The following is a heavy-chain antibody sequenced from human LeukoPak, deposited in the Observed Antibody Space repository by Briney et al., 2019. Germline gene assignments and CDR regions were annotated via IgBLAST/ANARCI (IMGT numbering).Heavy chain of an antibody. J-gene: IGHJ4*02. CDR1: GFTFRSYE. D-gene: IGHD3-22*01. CDR2: ISSSGSTI. V-gene: IGHV3-48*03. Sequence: GGSLRLSCAASGFTFRSYEMNWVRQAPGKGLEWVSYISSSGSTIYYADSVKGRFTISRDNAKNSLYLQMNSLRAEDTAVYYCARAHYYDSSGLDYWGQGTLVTVSS. CDR3: ARAHYYDSSGLDY.